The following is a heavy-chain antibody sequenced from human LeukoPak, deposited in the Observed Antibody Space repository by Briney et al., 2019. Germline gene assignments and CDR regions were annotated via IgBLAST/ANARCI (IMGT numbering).Heavy chain of an antibody. J-gene: IGHJ5*02. CDR3: ARGRKTLTTTIRGKLKRENYSDP. D-gene: IGHD4-11*01. CDR2: AHHSGRT. CDR1: GGAFSGYF. Sequence: SETLSLTCAVYGGAFSGYFWTWIRQPPGKGLEWIAEAHHSGRTNYNPSLKSRVAISIDTSKNQFSLKMNSVTGADTAVYFCARGRKTLTTTIRGKLKRENYSDPCGQGPLVSVSS. V-gene: IGHV4-34*01.